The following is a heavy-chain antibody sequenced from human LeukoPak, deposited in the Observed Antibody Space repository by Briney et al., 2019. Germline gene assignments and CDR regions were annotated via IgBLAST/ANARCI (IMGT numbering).Heavy chain of an antibody. V-gene: IGHV4-39*01. Sequence: PSETLSLTCTVSGGSISSSSYYWGWIRQPPGKGLEWIGSIYYSGSTYYNPSLKSRVTISVDTSKNQFSLKLSSVTAADTAVYYCALPAATLIAFDIWGQGTMVTVSS. CDR2: IYYSGST. J-gene: IGHJ3*02. CDR1: GGSISSSSYY. D-gene: IGHD2-2*01. CDR3: ALPAATLIAFDI.